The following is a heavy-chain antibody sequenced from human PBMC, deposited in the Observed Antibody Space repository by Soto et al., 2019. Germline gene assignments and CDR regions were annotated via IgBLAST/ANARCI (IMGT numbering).Heavy chain of an antibody. D-gene: IGHD3-16*01. J-gene: IGHJ4*02. CDR2: VYNSVGT. Sequence: SETLSLTCTVSGGSISSSSYYWGWIRQPPGKGLEWIGGVYNSVGTSYHPSLQSRVPISVDTSKNQFSLKLSSVTAADTAVYYCASEWASSYASRHFDYWGPGTPVPVSA. CDR3: ASEWASSYASRHFDY. CDR1: GGSISSSSYY. V-gene: IGHV4-39*01.